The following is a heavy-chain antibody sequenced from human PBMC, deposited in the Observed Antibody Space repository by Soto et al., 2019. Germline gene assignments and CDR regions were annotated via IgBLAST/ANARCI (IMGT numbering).Heavy chain of an antibody. Sequence: QVQLVQSGAEVKKPGSSVKVSCKASGGTFSSNAISWVRQAPGQGLEWMGGIIPMFGTANYAQRFQGRVTSTADTATGTAYMELNSLTSEDTAIYSCARATLWLRSPTSAYYCLDVWGQGTTVTVSS. J-gene: IGHJ6*02. CDR1: GGTFSSNA. D-gene: IGHD2-21*01. CDR3: ARATLWLRSPTSAYYCLDV. CDR2: IIPMFGTA. V-gene: IGHV1-69*06.